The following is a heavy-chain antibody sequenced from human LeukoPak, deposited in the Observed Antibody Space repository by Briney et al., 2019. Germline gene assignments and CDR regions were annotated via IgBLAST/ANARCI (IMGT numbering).Heavy chain of an antibody. CDR2: INPSGGST. D-gene: IGHD3-22*01. V-gene: IGHV1-46*03. CDR1: GYTFTSYY. CDR3: ATDSSGYYLFDY. J-gene: IGHJ4*02. Sequence: ASVKVSCKASGYTFTSYYIHWVRQAPGQELEWMGIINPSGGSTSYAQKFQGRVTMTRDTSTSTVYMELSSLRSEDTAVYYCATDSSGYYLFDYWGQGTLVTVSS.